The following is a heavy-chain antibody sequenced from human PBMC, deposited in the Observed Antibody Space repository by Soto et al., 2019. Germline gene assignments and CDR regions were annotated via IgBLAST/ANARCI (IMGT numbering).Heavy chain of an antibody. CDR3: ATVGYCTNGVCSDFDY. V-gene: IGHV1-24*01. J-gene: IGHJ4*02. Sequence: ASVKVSCKVSGYTLTELSMHWVRQAPGKGLEWMGGFDPEDGETIYAQKFQGRVTMTEDTSTDTAYMELSSLRSEDTAVYYCATVGYCTNGVCSDFDYWGQGTLVTAPQ. CDR1: GYTLTELS. CDR2: FDPEDGET. D-gene: IGHD2-8*01.